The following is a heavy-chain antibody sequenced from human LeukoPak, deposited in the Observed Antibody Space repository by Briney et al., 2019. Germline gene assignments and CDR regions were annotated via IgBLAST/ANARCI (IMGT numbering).Heavy chain of an antibody. CDR2: ISAYNGNT. CDR1: GYIFTSYG. Sequence: ASVKVSCKASGYIFTSYGISWVRQAPGQGLEWMGWISAYNGNTNYAQKLQGRVTMTTDTSTSTAYMELRSLRSDDTAVYYCARGQWDPLSGKSYMDVWGKGTTVTISS. CDR3: ARGQWDPLSGKSYMDV. D-gene: IGHD1-26*01. V-gene: IGHV1-18*01. J-gene: IGHJ6*03.